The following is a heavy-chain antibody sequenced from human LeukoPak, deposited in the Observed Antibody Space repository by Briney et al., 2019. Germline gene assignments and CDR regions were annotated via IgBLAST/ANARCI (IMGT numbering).Heavy chain of an antibody. CDR3: ASLPRKYSWNDGTNYYNGMDV. CDR2: ISHSGST. Sequence: SETLSLTCAVYGESFSGHYWSWIRQPPGKGLEWIGEISHSGSTNYNPSLKSRVTISGDASKNQFSLKLISVTAADTAVYYCASLPRKYSWNDGTNYYNGMDVWGKGTTVTVSS. CDR1: GESFSGHY. V-gene: IGHV4-34*01. J-gene: IGHJ6*04. D-gene: IGHD1-20*01.